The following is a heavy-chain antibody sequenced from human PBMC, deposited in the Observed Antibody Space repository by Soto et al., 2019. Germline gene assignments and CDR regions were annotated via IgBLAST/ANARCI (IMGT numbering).Heavy chain of an antibody. V-gene: IGHV6-1*01. CDR2: TYYRSEWYT. D-gene: IGHD2-21*01. Sequence: SQTLSLTCAISGDSVSRNSGAWNWIRQSPSRGLEWLGRTYYRSEWYTDYALSVKSRITINPETSKNQFSLQLNSVTPEDTAVYYCARGIPDLYYYGMDVRGQGTTVTVSS. CDR1: GDSVSRNSGA. CDR3: ARGIPDLYYYGMDV. J-gene: IGHJ6*02.